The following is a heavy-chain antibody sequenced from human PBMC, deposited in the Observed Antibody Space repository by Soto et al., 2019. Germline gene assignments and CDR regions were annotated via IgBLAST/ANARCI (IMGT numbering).Heavy chain of an antibody. CDR3: ASEDSSGYYQSFDY. V-gene: IGHV3-53*02. J-gene: IGHJ4*02. CDR1: GFTVSSNY. CDR2: IYSGGST. D-gene: IGHD3-22*01. Sequence: EVQLVETGGGLIQPGGSLRLSCAASGFTVSSNYMSWVRQAPGKGLEWVSVIYSGGSTYYADSVKGRFTISRDNSKNTLYLQMTSLRAEDTAVYYCASEDSSGYYQSFDYWGQGTLVTVSS.